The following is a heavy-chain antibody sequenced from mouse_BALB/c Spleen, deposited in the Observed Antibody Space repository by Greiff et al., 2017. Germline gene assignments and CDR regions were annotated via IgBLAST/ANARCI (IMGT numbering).Heavy chain of an antibody. CDR3: NGGEHGNWAY. V-gene: IGHV14-4*02. CDR1: GFNIKDYY. D-gene: IGHD2-1*01. J-gene: IGHJ3*01. Sequence: EVQLVESGAELVRSGASVKLSCTASGFNIKDYYMHWVKQRPEQGLEWIGWIDPENGDTEYAPKFQGKATMTADTSSNTAYLQLSSLTSEDTAVYYCNGGEHGNWAYWGQGTLVTVSA. CDR2: IDPENGDT.